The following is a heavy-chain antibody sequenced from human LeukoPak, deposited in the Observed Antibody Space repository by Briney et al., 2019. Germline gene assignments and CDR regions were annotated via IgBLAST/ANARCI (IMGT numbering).Heavy chain of an antibody. CDR2: ISSSSSYI. J-gene: IGHJ3*02. V-gene: IGHV3-21*01. CDR1: GFTFSSYS. CDR3: ARDIEGGSSSPI. D-gene: IGHD1-26*01. Sequence: GGSLRLSCAASGFTFSSYSMNWVRQAPGKGLEWVSSISSSSSYIYYADSVKGRFTISRDNAKNSLYLQMNSLRAEDTAVYCCARDIEGGSSSPIWGQGTMVTVSS.